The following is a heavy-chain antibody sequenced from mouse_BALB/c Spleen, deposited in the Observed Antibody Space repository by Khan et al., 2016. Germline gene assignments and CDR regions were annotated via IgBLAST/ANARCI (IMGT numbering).Heavy chain of an antibody. CDR1: GFNIKDTY. CDR2: IDPAHGNT. CDR3: ARSPYEYDVGFAY. D-gene: IGHD2-4*01. Sequence: VQLQQPGAELVKPGASVKLSCTASGFNIKDTYMHWVKQRPEQGLEWIGRIDPAHGNTKYDPKFQGKATITADTSSNTAYLQLSSLTSEDTAVYYCARSPYEYDVGFAYWGQGTLVTVSA. V-gene: IGHV14-3*02. J-gene: IGHJ3*01.